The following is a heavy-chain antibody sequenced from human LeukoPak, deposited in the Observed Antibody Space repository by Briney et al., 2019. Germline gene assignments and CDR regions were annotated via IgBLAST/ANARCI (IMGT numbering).Heavy chain of an antibody. V-gene: IGHV4-34*01. CDR2: INHSGST. CDR3: AREPGGYCSGGSCYYWYFDL. Sequence: SETLSLTCAVYGXSFSGYYWSWIRQPPGKGLEWIGEINHSGSTNYNPSLKSRVTISVDTSKNQFSLKLSSVTAADTAVYYCAREPGGYCSGGSCYYWYFDLWGRGTLVTVSS. J-gene: IGHJ2*01. D-gene: IGHD2-15*01. CDR1: GXSFSGYY.